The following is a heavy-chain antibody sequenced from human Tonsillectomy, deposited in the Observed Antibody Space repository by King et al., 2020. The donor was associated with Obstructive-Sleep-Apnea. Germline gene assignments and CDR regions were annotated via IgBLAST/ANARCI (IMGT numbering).Heavy chain of an antibody. V-gene: IGHV4-59*01. J-gene: IGHJ3*02. CDR2: IHYSGST. D-gene: IGHD6-13*01. CDR1: GGSITSFY. Sequence: QMQLQESGPGLVKPSETLSLTCTVSGGSITSFYWSWIRQPPGKGLEWIGYIHYSGSTNYNPSLKSRVTISVDTSKNQFSLKLSSVTAADTAVYYCARVAYSRSWSERADAFDIWGQGTMVTVSS. CDR3: ARVAYSRSWSERADAFDI.